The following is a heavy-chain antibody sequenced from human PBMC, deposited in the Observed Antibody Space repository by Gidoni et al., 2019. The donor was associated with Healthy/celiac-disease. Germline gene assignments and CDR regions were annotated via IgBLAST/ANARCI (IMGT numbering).Heavy chain of an antibody. V-gene: IGHV1-18*01. J-gene: IGHJ6*03. CDR2: ISAYNGNT. D-gene: IGHD5-18*01. Sequence: QVQLVQSGAEVKKPGASVKVSCKASGSTLTSHGISWVRQAPGQGLEWMGWISAYNGNTNYAQKLQGRVTMTTDTSTSTAYMELRSMRSDDTAVYYCAFDLGYSYGSNHYMDVWGKGTTVTVSS. CDR3: AFDLGYSYGSNHYMDV. CDR1: GSTLTSHG.